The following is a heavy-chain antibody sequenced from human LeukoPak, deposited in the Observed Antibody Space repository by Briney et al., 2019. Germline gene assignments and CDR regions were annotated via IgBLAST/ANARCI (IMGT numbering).Heavy chain of an antibody. CDR1: GFTFNTHS. Sequence: PGGSLRLSCAASGFTFNTHSMNWVRQAPGKGLEWVSFISDSDNSLYYADSVKGRFTISRDNAKNSLYLQMNSLRAEDTAVYYCARVFDYWGQGTLVTVSS. CDR2: ISDSDNSL. V-gene: IGHV3-21*01. CDR3: ARVFDY. J-gene: IGHJ4*02.